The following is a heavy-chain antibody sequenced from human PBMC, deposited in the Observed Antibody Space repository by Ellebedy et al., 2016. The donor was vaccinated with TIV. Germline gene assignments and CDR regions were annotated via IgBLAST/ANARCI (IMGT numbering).Heavy chain of an antibody. CDR3: AKDTTYYYDSSGYLIDY. Sequence: GESLKISXTASGFTFNDYYMAWVRQAPGKGPEWVSAISGSGGSTYYVDSVKGRFTISRDNSKNTLHLQMNSLRAEDTAVYYCAKDTTYYYDSSGYLIDYWGQGSLVTVSS. CDR2: ISGSGGST. D-gene: IGHD3-22*01. CDR1: GFTFNDYY. V-gene: IGHV3-23*01. J-gene: IGHJ4*02.